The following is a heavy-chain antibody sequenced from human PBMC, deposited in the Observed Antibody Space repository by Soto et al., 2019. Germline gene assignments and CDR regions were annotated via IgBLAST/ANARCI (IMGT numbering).Heavy chain of an antibody. D-gene: IGHD4-17*01. CDR2: IYYSGST. CDR3: ARSLAPAATTVTPGFDY. CDR1: GGSISSYY. Sequence: QVQLQESGPGLVKPSETLSLTCTVSGGSISSYYWSWIRQPPGKGLEWIGYIYYSGSTNYNPSLKSRVTISVDTSNNQFSLTLSSVTAADTAVYYCARSLAPAATTVTPGFDYWGQGTLVTVSS. V-gene: IGHV4-59*01. J-gene: IGHJ4*02.